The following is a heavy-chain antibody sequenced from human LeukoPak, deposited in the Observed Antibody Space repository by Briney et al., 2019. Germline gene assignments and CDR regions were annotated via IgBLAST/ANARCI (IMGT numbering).Heavy chain of an antibody. Sequence: SETLSLTCTVSGASISSYYWSWIRQPPGKGLEWIACIHYSGSTNYNPSLKSRVTISVDTSKNQFSLKLSSVTAADTAVYYCARLGTVTSNDYWGQGTLVTVSS. J-gene: IGHJ4*02. CDR2: IHYSGST. V-gene: IGHV4-59*08. D-gene: IGHD4-17*01. CDR1: GASISSYY. CDR3: ARLGTVTSNDY.